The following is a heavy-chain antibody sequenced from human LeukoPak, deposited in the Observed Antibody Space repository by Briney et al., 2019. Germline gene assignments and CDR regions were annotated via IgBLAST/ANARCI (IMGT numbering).Heavy chain of an antibody. CDR3: ARDAPSGRIPGY. D-gene: IGHD1-26*01. V-gene: IGHV1-18*01. CDR1: GYTFTKYG. J-gene: IGHJ4*02. Sequence: GASVKVSCKASGYTFTKYGISWVRQAPGQGLEWMGWISGYTGNANYAQKLQGRVTMTTDTSTSTAYLDLRSLRSDDTAVYYCARDAPSGRIPGYWGQGTLVTVSS. CDR2: ISGYTGNA.